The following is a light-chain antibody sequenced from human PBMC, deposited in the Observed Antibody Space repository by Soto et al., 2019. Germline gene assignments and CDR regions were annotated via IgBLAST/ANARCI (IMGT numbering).Light chain of an antibody. CDR1: QSISSY. Sequence: DIQMTQSPSSLSASVGDRVTITCRASQSISSYLNWYQQKPGKATKIMIYAASSLQSGVPSRFSGSGSGTDFTLTISNLQPEDFATYYCQQSYSTPYTFGQGTKLEIK. CDR2: AAS. CDR3: QQSYSTPYT. V-gene: IGKV1-39*01. J-gene: IGKJ2*01.